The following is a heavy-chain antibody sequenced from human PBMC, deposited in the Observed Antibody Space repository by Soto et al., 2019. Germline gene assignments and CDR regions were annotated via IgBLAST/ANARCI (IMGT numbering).Heavy chain of an antibody. CDR1: GFTFSSYA. V-gene: IGHV3-23*01. J-gene: IGHJ6*02. Sequence: EVQLLESGGGLVQPGGSLRLSCAASGFTFSSYAMSWVRQAPGKGLEWVSAISGSGGSTYYADSVKGRFTISRDNSKNTLYLQRNSLRAEDTAVYYCAKSGWIFVVGGMDVWGQGTTVTVSS. CDR3: AKSGWIFVVGGMDV. CDR2: ISGSGGST. D-gene: IGHD2-21*01.